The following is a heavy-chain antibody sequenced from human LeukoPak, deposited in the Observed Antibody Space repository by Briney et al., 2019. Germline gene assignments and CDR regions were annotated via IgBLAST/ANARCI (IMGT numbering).Heavy chain of an antibody. V-gene: IGHV3-23*01. CDR3: AKDYRGSFTD. CDR2: ISTDGGST. CDR1: GFTVSSYA. D-gene: IGHD1-26*01. J-gene: IGHJ4*02. Sequence: GGSLRLSCAASGFTVSSYAKSWVRQAPGMGLQLVSAISTDGGSTYSADSVKGRFTISRDNSKDTLFLQMNSLRAEDTAVYFCAKDYRGSFTDWGQGTLVTVSS.